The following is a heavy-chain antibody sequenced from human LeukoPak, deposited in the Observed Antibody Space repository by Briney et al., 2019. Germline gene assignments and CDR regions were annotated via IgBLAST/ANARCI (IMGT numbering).Heavy chain of an antibody. J-gene: IGHJ4*02. D-gene: IGHD3-10*01. V-gene: IGHV4-39*07. CDR3: AGGNYYYFDY. CDR2: IYYSGST. Sequence: PSETLSLTCTVSGGSISSSSYYWGWIRQPPGKGLEWIGSIYYSGSTYYNPSLKSRVTISVDTSKNQFSLNLTSVTAADTAVYYCAGGNYYYFDYWGQGTLVTVSS. CDR1: GGSISSSSYY.